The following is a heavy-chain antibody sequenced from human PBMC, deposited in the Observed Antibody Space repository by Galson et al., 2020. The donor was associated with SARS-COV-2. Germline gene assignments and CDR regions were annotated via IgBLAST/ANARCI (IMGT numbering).Heavy chain of an antibody. J-gene: IGHJ6*02. V-gene: IGHV4-59*11. CDR2: IYYSGTT. D-gene: IGHD5-18*01. CDR3: ARVGGYSYETYHHYVMDV. Sequence: PSETLSLTCTVSGDSMNSHYWSWIRLTPGKGLECIGDIYYSGTTNYNPSFKGRVTISIDTSKNQFSLKMNSVTAADTATYYCARVGGYSYETYHHYVMDVWGQGTTVTVSS. CDR1: GDSMNSHY.